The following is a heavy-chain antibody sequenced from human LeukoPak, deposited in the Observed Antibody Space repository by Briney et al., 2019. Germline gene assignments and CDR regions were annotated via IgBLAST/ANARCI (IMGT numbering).Heavy chain of an antibody. D-gene: IGHD2-15*01. CDR3: ARGHGRQNWFDP. CDR2: INPSGGST. J-gene: IGHJ5*02. Sequence: ASVKVSCKASGYTFTSYAMNWVRQAPGQGLEWMGIINPSGGSTSYAQKFQGRVTMTRDMSTSTVYMELSSLRSEDTAVYYCARGHGRQNWFDPWGQGTLVTVSS. V-gene: IGHV1-46*01. CDR1: GYTFTSYA.